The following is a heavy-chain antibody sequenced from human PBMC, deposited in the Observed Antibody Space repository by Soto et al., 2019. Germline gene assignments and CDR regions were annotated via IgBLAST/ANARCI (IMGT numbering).Heavy chain of an antibody. V-gene: IGHV4-59*01. CDR1: GGSISGYY. Sequence: QVQLQESGPGLVKPSETLSLTCTVSGGSISGYYWSWIRQPPGKGLEWIGYIYYSGSTNYNPSLQSRVTIAVHTSKNQFSLKLSSVTAADSAVYYCARDHVGYGGWFDPWGQGTLVTVSS. CDR3: ARDHVGYGGWFDP. D-gene: IGHD5-12*01. CDR2: IYYSGST. J-gene: IGHJ5*02.